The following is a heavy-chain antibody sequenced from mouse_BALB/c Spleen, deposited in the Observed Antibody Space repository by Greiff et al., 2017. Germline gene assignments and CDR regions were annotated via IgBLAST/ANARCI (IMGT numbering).Heavy chain of an antibody. Sequence: VQLQESGPGLVAPSQSLSITCTVSGFSLTSYGVHWVRQPPGKGLEWLGVIWAGGSTNYNSALMSRLSISKDNSKSQVFLKMNSLQTDDTAMYYFARDSPLGQAYWGQGTLVTVSA. CDR2: IWAGGST. D-gene: IGHD3-3*01. CDR1: GFSLTSYG. J-gene: IGHJ3*01. V-gene: IGHV2-9*02. CDR3: ARDSPLGQAY.